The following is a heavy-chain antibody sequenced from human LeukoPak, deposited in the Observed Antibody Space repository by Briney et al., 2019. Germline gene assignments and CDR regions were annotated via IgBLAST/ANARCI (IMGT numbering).Heavy chain of an antibody. D-gene: IGHD2-15*01. CDR1: FTFSSYE. Sequence: FTFSSYEMNXVRQAPGKXLEXXXXXXXSGSTIYYSDSVTGRFTISRDNAKNSLYLQMNSLRAEDTAVYYCARDGGYCSGGSCYSYFQHWGQGTLVTVSS. J-gene: IGHJ1*01. V-gene: IGHV3-48*03. CDR3: ARDGGYCSGGSCYSYFQH. CDR2: XXXSGSTI.